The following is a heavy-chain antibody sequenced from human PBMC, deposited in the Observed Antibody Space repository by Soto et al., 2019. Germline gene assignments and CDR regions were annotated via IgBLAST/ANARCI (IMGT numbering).Heavy chain of an antibody. Sequence: PSETLSLTCAVSGGSISSSNWWSWVRQPPGKGLEWIGEIYHSGSTNYNPSLKSRVTISIDKSKNQFSLKLSSVTAADTAVYYCARSEDYDSSGYYSNWFDPWGQGTLVTVSS. V-gene: IGHV4-4*02. CDR3: ARSEDYDSSGYYSNWFDP. CDR1: GGSISSSNW. D-gene: IGHD3-22*01. CDR2: IYHSGST. J-gene: IGHJ5*02.